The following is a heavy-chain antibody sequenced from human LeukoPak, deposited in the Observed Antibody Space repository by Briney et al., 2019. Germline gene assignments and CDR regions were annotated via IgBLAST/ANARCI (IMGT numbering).Heavy chain of an antibody. Sequence: HPGGSLRLPCAASGFTFNTYCMHWVRHAPGKGLVYVSRIRSDGSSTSYADSVRGRFTISRDNAKNTLYLQMNSLRAEDTAVYYCAGVLGVRDLAYFDYWGHETLVTVSS. CDR1: GFTFNTYC. CDR3: AGVLGVRDLAYFDY. CDR2: IRSDGSST. V-gene: IGHV3-74*01. D-gene: IGHD3-10*01. J-gene: IGHJ4*01.